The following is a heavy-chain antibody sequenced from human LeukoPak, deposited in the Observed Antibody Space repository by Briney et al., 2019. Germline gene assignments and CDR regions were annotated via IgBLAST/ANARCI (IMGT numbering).Heavy chain of an antibody. V-gene: IGHV3-66*01. CDR2: IYSGGST. J-gene: IGHJ4*02. CDR3: ARERDENYGGNCGGDY. Sequence: GGSLRLSCAASGFTVSSNYMSWVRQAPGKGLEWVSVIYSGGSTYYADSVKGRFTISRDNSKNTLYLQMNSLRAEDTAVYYCARERDENYGGNCGGDYWGQGTLVTVSS. CDR1: GFTVSSNY. D-gene: IGHD4-23*01.